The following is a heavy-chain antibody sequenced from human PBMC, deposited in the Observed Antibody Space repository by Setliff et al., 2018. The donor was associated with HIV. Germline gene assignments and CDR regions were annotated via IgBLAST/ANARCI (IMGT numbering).Heavy chain of an antibody. V-gene: IGHV1-18*01. Sequence: SVKVSCKPSGYTFTSYSIAWVRQAPGQGLEWMGWISPYNGITDYAQKFQDRVTMTTGRYTTTVYMELRSLTSDDTAVYYCARGRSSGWVDDAFDIWGQGTMVTVSS. CDR2: ISPYNGIT. D-gene: IGHD6-19*01. CDR3: ARGRSSGWVDDAFDI. J-gene: IGHJ3*02. CDR1: GYTFTSYS.